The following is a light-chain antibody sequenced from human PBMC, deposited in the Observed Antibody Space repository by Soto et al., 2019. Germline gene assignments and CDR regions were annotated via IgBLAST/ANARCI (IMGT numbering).Light chain of an antibody. CDR1: SSNIGSNT. CDR3: AAWDDSLNGRV. J-gene: IGLJ1*01. CDR2: SNN. Sequence: QSVLTQPPSASGTPGQRVTISCSGSSSNIGSNTVNWYHQLPGTATKLLIYSNNQRPSGVPDRFSGSKSGTSASLAISGLQSEDEADYYCAAWDDSLNGRVFGTGTKLTVL. V-gene: IGLV1-44*01.